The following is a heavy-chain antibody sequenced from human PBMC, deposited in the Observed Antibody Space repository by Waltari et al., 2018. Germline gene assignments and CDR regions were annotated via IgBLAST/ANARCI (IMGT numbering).Heavy chain of an antibody. D-gene: IGHD2-21*02. J-gene: IGHJ4*02. Sequence: QVQLQESGPGLVKPSETLSLTCTVSGASSTNYYWSWVRQPPGKGLEWLGFVHQNGNTKYNPARKSRVTMSVETPKKQFSRKLSSVTAVDTAVYYCARFCSATNCYWSFDYWGQGLLVTVSS. CDR2: VHQNGNT. CDR3: ARFCSATNCYWSFDY. CDR1: GASSTNYY. V-gene: IGHV4-59*01.